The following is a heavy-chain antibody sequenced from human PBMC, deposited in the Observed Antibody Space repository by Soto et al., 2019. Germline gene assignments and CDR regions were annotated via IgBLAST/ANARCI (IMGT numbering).Heavy chain of an antibody. CDR2: ISWNSGTM. V-gene: IGHV3-9*01. D-gene: IGHD3-3*01. CDR3: AKEHGGGTFTITSFFDC. Sequence: GGSLRLSCAASGFTFDDYAMHWVRQAPGKGLEWVSSISWNSGTMAYADSVKGRFTISRDNTKNSVYLQMNSLRAEDTALYYCAKEHGGGTFTITSFFDCWGQGTLVTVSS. J-gene: IGHJ4*02. CDR1: GFTFDDYA.